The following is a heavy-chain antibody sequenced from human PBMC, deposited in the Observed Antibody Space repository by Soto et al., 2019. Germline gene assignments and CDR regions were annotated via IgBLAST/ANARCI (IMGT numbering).Heavy chain of an antibody. CDR2: FSAGGRA. D-gene: IGHD4-17*01. CDR1: GFSFSSYA. J-gene: IGHJ4*02. CDR3: AKESMPQHYGDTLFDY. V-gene: IGHV3-23*01. Sequence: QLLESGGGLVQPGGSLRLSCEASGFSFSSYALSWVRQAPGKGLEWVSTFSAGGRAYYADSVKGRFTIAKDTSNNTLRLQASSLRAEDTAVYYCAKESMPQHYGDTLFDYWGQGTRVTVSS.